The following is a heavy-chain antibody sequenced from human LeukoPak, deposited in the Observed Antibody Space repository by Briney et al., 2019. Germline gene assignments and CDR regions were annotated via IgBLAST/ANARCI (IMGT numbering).Heavy chain of an antibody. J-gene: IGHJ4*02. D-gene: IGHD1-1*01. CDR3: TRKTTTETYYED. V-gene: IGHV4-28*01. CDR1: GYSISSSNW. Sequence: PSDTLSLTCAVSGYSISSSNWWGWIRPSPGKGLEWIGYIYYSGGTYYNPSLKSRVTMSVDTSKNQFSLELSSVTAVDTAVYYCTRKTTTETYYEDWGQGTLVTVSS. CDR2: IYYSGGT.